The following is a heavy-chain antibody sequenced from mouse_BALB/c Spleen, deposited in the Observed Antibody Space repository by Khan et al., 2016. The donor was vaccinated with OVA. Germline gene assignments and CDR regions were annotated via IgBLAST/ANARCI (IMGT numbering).Heavy chain of an antibody. Sequence: VELVESGGGFMQPGGFLKLSCATSGFTFTDYYMYWVRQTPEKRLEWVAYISNRGTTTYYPDPVRGRFTISRDNDKNTLYLQMSRLGSDDIAIYFFAREGDGGGLAYWGQGTLVTVSA. D-gene: IGHD1-1*02. J-gene: IGHJ3*01. CDR3: AREGDGGGLAY. CDR1: GFTFTDYY. V-gene: IGHV5-12*02. CDR2: ISNRGTTT.